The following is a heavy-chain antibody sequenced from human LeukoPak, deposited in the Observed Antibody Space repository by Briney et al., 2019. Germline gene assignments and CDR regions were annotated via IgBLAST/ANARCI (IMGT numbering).Heavy chain of an antibody. Sequence: GASVKVSCKASGYTFTSYDINWVRQATGQGLEWMGWMNPNSGNTGYAQKFQGRVTITRNTSISTAYMELSSLRSEDTAVYYCARGRGYYYDSSGYQYYFDYWGQGTLVTVSS. CDR3: ARGRGYYYDSSGYQYYFDY. V-gene: IGHV1-8*03. CDR1: GYTFTSYD. D-gene: IGHD3-22*01. J-gene: IGHJ4*02. CDR2: MNPNSGNT.